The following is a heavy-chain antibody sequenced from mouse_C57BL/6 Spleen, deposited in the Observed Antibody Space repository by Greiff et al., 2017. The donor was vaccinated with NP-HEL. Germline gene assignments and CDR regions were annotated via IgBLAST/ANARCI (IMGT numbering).Heavy chain of an antibody. Sequence: PAATVDFSRYWMSWVRRAPGKGLEWIGEINPDSSTINYAPSLKDKFIISRDNAKNTLYLQMSKVRSEDTALYYCARGGLGRAMDYWGQGTSVTVSS. V-gene: IGHV4-1*01. CDR1: TVDFSRYW. J-gene: IGHJ4*01. CDR3: ARGGLGRAMDY. D-gene: IGHD4-1*01. CDR2: INPDSSTI.